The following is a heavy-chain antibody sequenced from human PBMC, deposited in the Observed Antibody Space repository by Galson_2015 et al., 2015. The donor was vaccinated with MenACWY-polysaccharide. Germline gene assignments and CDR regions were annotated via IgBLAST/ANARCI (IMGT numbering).Heavy chain of an antibody. CDR1: GFTFRSHD. CDR2: IDTSGTST. D-gene: IGHD1-1*01. J-gene: IGHJ4*02. Sequence: SLRLSCAVSGFTFRSHDMNWVRQAPGKGLEWVSYIDTSGTSTKYADSVKGRFIMSRDNAKNSLYLQMNSLRLEDTAVYYCARDTPGIEDCDYWGQGSLVTVSS. V-gene: IGHV3-48*03. CDR3: ARDTPGIEDCDY.